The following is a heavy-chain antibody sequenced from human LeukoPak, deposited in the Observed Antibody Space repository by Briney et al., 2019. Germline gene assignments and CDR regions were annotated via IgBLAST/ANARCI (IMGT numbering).Heavy chain of an antibody. CDR1: GFTFDDYA. D-gene: IGHD3-16*01. CDR2: IGWNSGSI. J-gene: IGHJ4*02. CDR3: AKDTGGFTAHSNFDY. V-gene: IGHV3-9*01. Sequence: GGSLRLSCAASGFTFDDYAMHWVRQAPGKGLEWVSGIGWNSGSIDYADSVKGRSTISRDNAKNSLYLQMNSLRAEDTALYYCAKDTGGFTAHSNFDYWGQGTLVTVSS.